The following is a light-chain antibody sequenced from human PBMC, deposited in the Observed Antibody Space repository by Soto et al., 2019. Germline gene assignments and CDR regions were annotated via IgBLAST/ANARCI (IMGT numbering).Light chain of an antibody. CDR3: QQDGTSPHT. V-gene: IGKV3-20*01. J-gene: IGKJ2*01. CDR1: QSVSSSY. CDR2: GAS. Sequence: EIVLTQSPGTLSLSPGERATLSCRASQSVSSSYLAWYQQKPAQAPRLLVYGASSRATGIPDRFSGGGSGTDFTLIINRLEPEESAGFYCQQDGTSPHTCGQGTKLEIK.